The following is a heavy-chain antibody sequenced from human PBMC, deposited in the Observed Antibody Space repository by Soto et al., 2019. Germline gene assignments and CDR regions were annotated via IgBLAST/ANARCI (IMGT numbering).Heavy chain of an antibody. Sequence: PSETLSLTCTVSGGSISSSSYYWGWIRQPPGKGLEWIGSIYYSGSTYYNPSLKSRVTISVDTSKNQFSLKLSSVTAADTAVYYCAGTRSAVGSLDYSGQGTLVTVSS. CDR2: IYYSGST. D-gene: IGHD1-1*01. J-gene: IGHJ4*02. V-gene: IGHV4-39*01. CDR1: GGSISSSSYY. CDR3: AGTRSAVGSLDY.